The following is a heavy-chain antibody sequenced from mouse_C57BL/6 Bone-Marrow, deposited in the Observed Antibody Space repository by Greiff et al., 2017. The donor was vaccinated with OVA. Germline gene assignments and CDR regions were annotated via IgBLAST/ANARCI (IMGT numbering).Heavy chain of an antibody. CDR1: GYAFSSSW. CDR3: ASWEGVDFDY. J-gene: IGHJ2*01. Sequence: VKLQQSGPELVKPGASVKISCKASGYAFSSSWMNWVKQRPGKGLEWIGRIYPGDGDTNYNGKFKGKATLTADKSSSTAYMQLSSLTSEDSAVYFCASWEGVDFDYWGQGTTLTVSS. CDR2: IYPGDGDT. V-gene: IGHV1-82*01. D-gene: IGHD1-3*01.